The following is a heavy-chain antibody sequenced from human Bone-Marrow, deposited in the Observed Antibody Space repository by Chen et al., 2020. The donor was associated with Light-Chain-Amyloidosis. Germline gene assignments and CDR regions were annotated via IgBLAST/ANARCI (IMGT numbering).Heavy chain of an antibody. CDR2: INPDGTRV. CDR1: GFPFRTSW. Sequence: DVQLLESGGGLVPPGGSLRPSCAASGFPFRTSWMHWVRQAPGKGLVWVSRINPDGTRVDYADSVRGRFTISRDDAKSTVYLQMNRLRAEDTAVYYCSREFTGYDDYWGQGTLVTVSS. J-gene: IGHJ4*02. D-gene: IGHD5-12*01. CDR3: SREFTGYDDY. V-gene: IGHV3-74*01.